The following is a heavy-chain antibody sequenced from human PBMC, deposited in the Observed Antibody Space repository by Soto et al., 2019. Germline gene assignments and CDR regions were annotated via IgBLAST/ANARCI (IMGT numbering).Heavy chain of an antibody. CDR2: IWYDGSNK. CDR3: ARDGRLAVAGTFDY. Sequence: QVQLVESGGGVVQPGRSLRLSCAASGFTFSSYGMHWVRQAPGKGLEWVAVIWYDGSNKYYADSVKGRFTISRDNSKNTLYLQMNSLRAEDTAVYYCARDGRLAVAGTFDYWGQGTLATVSS. CDR1: GFTFSSYG. J-gene: IGHJ4*02. V-gene: IGHV3-33*01. D-gene: IGHD6-19*01.